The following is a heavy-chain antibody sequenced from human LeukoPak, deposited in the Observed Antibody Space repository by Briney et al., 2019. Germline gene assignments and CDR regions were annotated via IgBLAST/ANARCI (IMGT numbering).Heavy chain of an antibody. V-gene: IGHV4-4*07. D-gene: IGHD5-18*01. J-gene: IGHJ3*02. CDR3: ARHDRGTAMVLDAVDI. CDR2: IYTSGST. Sequence: SETLSLTCTVSGGSISSYYWSWIRQPAGKGLEWIGRIYTSGSTNYNPSLKTRVTISLNTAKTQLFLKLNSVTAADTALYYCARHDRGTAMVLDAVDIWGQGTMVTVSS. CDR1: GGSISSYY.